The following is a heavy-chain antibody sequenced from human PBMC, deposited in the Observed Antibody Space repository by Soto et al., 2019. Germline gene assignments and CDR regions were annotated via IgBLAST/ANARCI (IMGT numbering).Heavy chain of an antibody. CDR1: GFTFSSYG. J-gene: IGHJ6*02. CDR2: IWYDGSNK. V-gene: IGHV3-33*01. Sequence: QVQLVESGGGVVQPGRSLRLSCAASGFTFSSYGMHWVRQAPGKGLEWVAVIWYDGSNKYYADSVKGRFTISRDNSKNTLYLQMNSLRAEDTAVYYCARGLDSSGYYYGGYYYYYGMDVWGQGTTVTVSS. D-gene: IGHD3-22*01. CDR3: ARGLDSSGYYYGGYYYYYGMDV.